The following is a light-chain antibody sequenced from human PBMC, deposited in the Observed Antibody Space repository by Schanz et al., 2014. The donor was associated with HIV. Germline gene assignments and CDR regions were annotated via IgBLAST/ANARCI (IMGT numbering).Light chain of an antibody. CDR1: SSDVGGYNH. CDR3: SSYRSGSPLWV. Sequence: QSALTQPPSASGSPGQSVTISCTGTSSDVGGYNHVSWYQQHPGKAPKLMIYEVIKRPSGVPDRFSGSKSGSTASLTVSGLQPEDEADYYCSSYRSGSPLWVFGGGTKLTVL. V-gene: IGLV2-8*01. J-gene: IGLJ3*02. CDR2: EVI.